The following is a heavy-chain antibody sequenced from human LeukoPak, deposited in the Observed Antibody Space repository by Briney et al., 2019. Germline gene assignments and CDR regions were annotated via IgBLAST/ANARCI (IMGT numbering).Heavy chain of an antibody. CDR2: ISYDGSNK. V-gene: IGHV3-30*04. CDR3: ARDGLRFLSN. D-gene: IGHD3-3*01. Sequence: GGSLRLSCAASGFTFSSYAMHWVRQAPGKGLEWVAVISYDGSNKYYADSVKGRFTISRDNSKNTLYLQMNSLRAEDTAVYYCARDGLRFLSNWGQGTLVTVSS. J-gene: IGHJ4*02. CDR1: GFTFSSYA.